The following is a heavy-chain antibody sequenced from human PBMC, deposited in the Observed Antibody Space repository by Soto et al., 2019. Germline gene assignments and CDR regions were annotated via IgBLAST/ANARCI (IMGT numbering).Heavy chain of an antibody. J-gene: IGHJ6*02. CDR3: AKGITTMIVAMDV. CDR2: ISGSGGST. Sequence: GGSLILSCAASGFTFSSYAMSWVRQAPGKGLEWVSAISGSGGSTYYADSVKGRFTISRDNAKNTLYLQMNSLRAEDTAVYYCAKGITTMIVAMDVWGQGTTVTVSS. V-gene: IGHV3-23*01. CDR1: GFTFSSYA. D-gene: IGHD3-22*01.